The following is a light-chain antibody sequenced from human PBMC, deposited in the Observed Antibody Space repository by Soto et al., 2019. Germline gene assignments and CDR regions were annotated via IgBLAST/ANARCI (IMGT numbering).Light chain of an antibody. Sequence: LSPSPGTRSLFTGDRATLSSLPGQRVTNSYLAWYQQKPGQAPKLLIYRASNLATGVPYRFSGSGSETDFTLTISSLEPDDFAAYYCQQYNSLYTFGQGTKVDIK. J-gene: IGKJ2*01. V-gene: IGKV3-20*01. CDR3: QQYNSLYT. CDR1: QRVTNSY. CDR2: RAS.